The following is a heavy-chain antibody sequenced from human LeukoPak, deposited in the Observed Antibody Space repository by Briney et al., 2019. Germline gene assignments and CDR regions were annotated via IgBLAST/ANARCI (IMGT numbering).Heavy chain of an antibody. Sequence: GGSLRLSCAASGFTFSSYAMSWVRQPPGKGLEWVSAISGSGGNTYYADSVKGRYTISRDNSKNTLYLQMNSLRAEDTAVYYCAKAGYSIGWRADPLDYWGQGTLVTVSS. CDR1: GFTFSSYA. D-gene: IGHD6-19*01. J-gene: IGHJ4*02. CDR2: ISGSGGNT. CDR3: AKAGYSIGWRADPLDY. V-gene: IGHV3-23*01.